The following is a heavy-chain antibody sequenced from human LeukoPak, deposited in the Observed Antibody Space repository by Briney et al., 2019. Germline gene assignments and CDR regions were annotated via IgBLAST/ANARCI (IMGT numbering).Heavy chain of an antibody. J-gene: IGHJ4*02. CDR1: GGTFSSYA. D-gene: IGHD4-23*01. CDR3: ARQQSGNSVPDY. V-gene: IGHV1-69*05. CDR2: IIPIFGTA. Sequence: SVKVSCKASGGTFSSYAISWVRQAPGQGLEWMGRIIPIFGTANYAQKFQGRVTITTDESTSTAYMELSSLRSEDTAVYCCARQQSGNSVPDYWGQGTLVTVSS.